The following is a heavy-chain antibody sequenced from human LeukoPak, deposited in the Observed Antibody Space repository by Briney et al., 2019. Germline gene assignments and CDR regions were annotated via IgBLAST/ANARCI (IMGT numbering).Heavy chain of an antibody. CDR3: ARGIRYSSSWYHYYYYMDV. D-gene: IGHD6-13*01. CDR2: IYYSGST. CDR1: GGSISSYY. Sequence: SETLSLTCTVSGGSISSYYWSWIRQPPGKGLEWTGYIYYSGSTNYNPSLKSRVTISVDTSKNQFSLKLSSVTAADTAVYYCARGIRYSSSWYHYYYYMDVWGKGTTVTVSS. V-gene: IGHV4-59*01. J-gene: IGHJ6*03.